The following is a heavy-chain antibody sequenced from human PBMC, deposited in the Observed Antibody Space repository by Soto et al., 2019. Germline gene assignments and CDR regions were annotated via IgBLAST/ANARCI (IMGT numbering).Heavy chain of an antibody. CDR1: GGTFSSYT. Sequence: GASVKVSCKASGGTFSSYTISWVRQAPGQGLEWMGRIIPILGIANYAQKFQGRVTITADKSTSTAYMELSSLRSEDTAVYYCARPQRDYYDSSGPFDYWGQGTLVTVSS. J-gene: IGHJ4*02. CDR2: IIPILGIA. CDR3: ARPQRDYYDSSGPFDY. D-gene: IGHD3-22*01. V-gene: IGHV1-69*02.